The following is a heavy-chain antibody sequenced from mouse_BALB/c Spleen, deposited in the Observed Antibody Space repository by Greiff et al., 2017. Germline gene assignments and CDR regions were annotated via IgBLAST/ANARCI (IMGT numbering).Heavy chain of an antibody. CDR2: IWWNDNK. CDR3: ARIGGEAFAY. CDR1: GFSLSTYGIG. J-gene: IGHJ3*01. Sequence: KESGPGILQPSQTLSLTCSFSGFSLSTYGIGVGWIRQPSGKGLEWLAHIWWNDNKYYNTALKSRLTISKDTSNNQVFLKIASVDTADTATYYCARIGGEAFAYWGQGTLVTVSA. V-gene: IGHV8-11*01.